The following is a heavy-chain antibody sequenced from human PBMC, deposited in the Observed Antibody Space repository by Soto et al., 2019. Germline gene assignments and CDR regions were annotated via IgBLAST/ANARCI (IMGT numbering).Heavy chain of an antibody. J-gene: IGHJ4*02. CDR2: ISYDGSNK. Sequence: GGSLRLSCAASGFTFSSYGMHWVRQAPGKGLEWVAVISYDGSNKYYADSVKGRFTISRDNSKNTLYLQMNSLRAEDTAVYYCAKEVKREVGDTTFFDYWGQGTLVTVSS. V-gene: IGHV3-30*18. D-gene: IGHD1-26*01. CDR1: GFTFSSYG. CDR3: AKEVKREVGDTTFFDY.